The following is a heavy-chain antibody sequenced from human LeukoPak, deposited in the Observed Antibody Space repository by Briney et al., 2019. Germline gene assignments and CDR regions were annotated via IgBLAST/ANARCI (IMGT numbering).Heavy chain of an antibody. CDR3: ARLKFYDSTGYSPGHYMDV. V-gene: IGHV4-4*07. CDR1: GGTIYSYY. Sequence: SETLSLTCTVSGGTIYSYYRSWIRQTAGKGLEWIGRLYPGVSTNYNPSLKSRVTMSVDTSKNQFALKLSAVTAADTAVYYCARLKFYDSTGYSPGHYMDVWGKGTTVTVSS. CDR2: LYPGVST. D-gene: IGHD3-22*01. J-gene: IGHJ6*03.